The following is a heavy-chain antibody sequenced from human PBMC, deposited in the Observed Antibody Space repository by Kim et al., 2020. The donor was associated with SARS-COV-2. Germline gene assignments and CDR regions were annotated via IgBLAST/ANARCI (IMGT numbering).Heavy chain of an antibody. CDR1: GFTFSSYS. CDR2: ISSSSSYI. D-gene: IGHD2-2*02. Sequence: GGSLRLSCAASGFTFSSYSMNWVRQAPGKGLEWVSSISSSSSYIYYADSVKGRFTISRDNAKNSLYLQMNSLRAEDTAVYYCARDGGQLLYRGWYYYYYGMDVWGQGTTVTVSS. CDR3: ARDGGQLLYRGWYYYYYGMDV. J-gene: IGHJ6*02. V-gene: IGHV3-21*01.